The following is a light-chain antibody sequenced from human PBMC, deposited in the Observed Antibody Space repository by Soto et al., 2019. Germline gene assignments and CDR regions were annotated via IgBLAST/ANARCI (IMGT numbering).Light chain of an antibody. CDR3: MQALQIPVT. CDR1: QSLLHSDGYNY. Sequence: EIVMTQSPLSLPVSPGEPASISCRSSQSLLHSDGYNYLDWYLQKPGQSPQLLVYLGSNRNSGVPDRFSGSGSGTDFTLTISRVEAEDVGVYYCMQALQIPVTFGPGNKVDIK. V-gene: IGKV2-28*01. CDR2: LGS. J-gene: IGKJ3*01.